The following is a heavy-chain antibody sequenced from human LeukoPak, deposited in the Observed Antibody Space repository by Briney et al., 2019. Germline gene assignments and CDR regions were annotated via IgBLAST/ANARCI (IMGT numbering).Heavy chain of an antibody. V-gene: IGHV4-4*07. CDR3: ARDHRITIFDQYYFDY. Sequence: SETLSLTCTVSGGSISSYYWSWIRQPAGKGLEWIGRIYTSGSTNYNPSLKSRVTMSVDTSKNQFSLKLSSVTAADTAVYYCARDHRITIFDQYYFDYWGQGTLVTASS. D-gene: IGHD3-3*01. J-gene: IGHJ4*02. CDR1: GGSISSYY. CDR2: IYTSGST.